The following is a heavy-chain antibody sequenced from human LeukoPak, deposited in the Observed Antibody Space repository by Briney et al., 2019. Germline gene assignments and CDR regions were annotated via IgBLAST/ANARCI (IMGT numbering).Heavy chain of an antibody. J-gene: IGHJ1*01. CDR1: GFTFSSYG. CDR3: AKDPRGYSLASMGEYFQH. Sequence: PEGSLRLSCAASGFTFSSYGMHWVRQAPGKGLEWVAFIRYDGSNQYYADSVKGRFSISRDISKNTVYVQMNSLRTDDTAMYYCAKDPRGYSLASMGEYFQHWGQGTLVIVS. V-gene: IGHV3-30*02. CDR2: IRYDGSNQ. D-gene: IGHD5-12*01.